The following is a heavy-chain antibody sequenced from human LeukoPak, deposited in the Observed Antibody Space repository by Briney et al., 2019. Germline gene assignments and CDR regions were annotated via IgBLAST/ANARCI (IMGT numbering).Heavy chain of an antibody. CDR1: GFTFSSYE. V-gene: IGHV3-53*01. CDR2: IYSSGDT. CDR3: ARGPVVDGWGFFDY. D-gene: IGHD3-16*01. Sequence: GGSLRLSCAASGFTFSSYEMNWVRQAPGKGLECVSIIYSSGDTSYADSVKGRFTIYRDNSRNTLYLQTNSLRVEDTAVYYCARGPVVDGWGFFDYWGQGSLVTVSS. J-gene: IGHJ4*02.